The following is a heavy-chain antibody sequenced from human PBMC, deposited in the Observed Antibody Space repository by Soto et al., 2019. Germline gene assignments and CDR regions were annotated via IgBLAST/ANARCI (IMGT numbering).Heavy chain of an antibody. CDR2: ISAYNGNT. CDR3: ARDDMDYYGSGTPDY. V-gene: IGHV1-18*01. CDR1: GYTFTSYG. J-gene: IGHJ4*02. D-gene: IGHD3-10*01. Sequence: ASVKVSCKASGYTFTSYGISWVRQAPGQGLEWMGWISAYNGNTNYAQKLQGRVTMTTDTSTSTAYMELRSLRSDDTAVYYCARDDMDYYGSGTPDYWGQGTLVTVSS.